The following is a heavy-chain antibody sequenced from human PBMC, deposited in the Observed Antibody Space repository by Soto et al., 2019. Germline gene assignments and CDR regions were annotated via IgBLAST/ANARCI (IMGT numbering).Heavy chain of an antibody. D-gene: IGHD3-10*01. Sequence: QVQLQESGPGLVKPSETLSLTCTVSGGSISSYYWCWIRQPPGKGLEWIGYIYYSGSTNYNPSLKSRVTISVDTSKNQFSLKLSSVTAADTAVYYCARGEGSGSYASDYWGQGTLVTVSS. V-gene: IGHV4-59*01. CDR2: IYYSGST. CDR3: ARGEGSGSYASDY. CDR1: GGSISSYY. J-gene: IGHJ4*02.